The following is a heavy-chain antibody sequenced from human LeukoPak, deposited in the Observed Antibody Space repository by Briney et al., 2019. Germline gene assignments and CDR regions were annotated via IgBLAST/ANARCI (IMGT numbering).Heavy chain of an antibody. Sequence: GGSLRLSCAASGLTFSTYAMHWVRQAPGKGLEWVAGVSYDGKNEYYPDSVKGRFTISRDDSKNTLYLQMNSLRVDDTAIYFCARSGAYCGGDCPTNYWGQGSLVTVSS. V-gene: IGHV3-30*03. CDR1: GLTFSTYA. CDR3: ARSGAYCGGDCPTNY. J-gene: IGHJ4*02. CDR2: VSYDGKNE. D-gene: IGHD2-21*02.